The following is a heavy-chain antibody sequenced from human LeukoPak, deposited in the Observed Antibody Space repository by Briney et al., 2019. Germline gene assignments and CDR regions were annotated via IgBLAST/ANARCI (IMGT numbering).Heavy chain of an antibody. CDR3: ARPVVAATPDAFDI. D-gene: IGHD2-15*01. J-gene: IGHJ3*02. Sequence: GGSLRLSCAASGFTFSSYAMHWVRQAPGKGLEWVAVISYDGSNKYYADSVKGRFTISRDNSKNTLYLQMNSLRAEDTAVYYCARPVVAATPDAFDIWGQGTMVTVSS. CDR1: GFTFSSYA. V-gene: IGHV3-30*04. CDR2: ISYDGSNK.